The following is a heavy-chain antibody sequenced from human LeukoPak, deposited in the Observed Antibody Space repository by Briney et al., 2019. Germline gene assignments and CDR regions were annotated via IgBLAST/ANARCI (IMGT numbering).Heavy chain of an antibody. CDR1: GFTFSSYA. D-gene: IGHD2-15*01. CDR2: ISSSSSTI. Sequence: GGSLRLSCAASGFTFSSYAMSWVRQAPGKGLEWVSYISSSSSTIYYADSVKGRFTISRDNSKNTLYLQMNSLRAEDTAVYYCAAATQPDDYFDYWGQGTLVTVSS. V-gene: IGHV3-48*01. CDR3: AAATQPDDYFDY. J-gene: IGHJ4*02.